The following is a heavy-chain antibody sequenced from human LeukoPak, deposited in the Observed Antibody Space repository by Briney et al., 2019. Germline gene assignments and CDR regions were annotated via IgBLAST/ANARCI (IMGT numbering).Heavy chain of an antibody. V-gene: IGHV4-34*01. CDR1: GGSFSGYY. J-gene: IGHJ5*02. D-gene: IGHD2-2*01. CDR3: ARERIGYCSRTSCYAGNWLDP. CDR2: VNHSGST. Sequence: SETLSLTCAVYGGSFSGYYWSWIRQPPGKGLEWIGEVNHSGSTNYNPSLKSRVTISVDTSKNQFSLKLSSVTAADTAVYYCARERIGYCSRTSCYAGNWLDPWGQGTLVTVSS.